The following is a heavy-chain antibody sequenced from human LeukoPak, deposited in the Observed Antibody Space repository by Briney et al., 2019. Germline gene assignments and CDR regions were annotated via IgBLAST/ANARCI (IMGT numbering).Heavy chain of an antibody. CDR1: GFNFSNYS. CDR2: IGSSGRTI. J-gene: IGHJ4*02. Sequence: GGSLRLSCAASGFNFSNYSMNWVRQAPGKGLEWVSYIGSSGRTIHHADSVKGRFTISRDNAKNSLYLQMNSLRDEDTAVYYCARFRSVLWDFDYWGQGALVTVSS. CDR3: ARFRSVLWDFDY. V-gene: IGHV3-48*02. D-gene: IGHD4/OR15-4a*01.